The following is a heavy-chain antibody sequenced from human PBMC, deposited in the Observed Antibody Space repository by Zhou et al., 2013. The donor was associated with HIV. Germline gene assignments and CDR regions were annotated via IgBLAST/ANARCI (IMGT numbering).Heavy chain of an antibody. J-gene: IGHJ6*03. CDR2: IYTSGST. CDR1: GYSISSGYY. Sequence: VQLQESGPGLVKPSETLSLTCVVSGYSISSGYYWSWIRQPAGKGLEWIGRIYTSGSTNYNPSLKSRVTMSVDTSKNQFSLKLDSVTAADTAVYYCARDWIYGDYYYYYMDVWGKGTTVTVSS. V-gene: IGHV4-4*07. D-gene: IGHD4-17*01. CDR3: ARDWIYGDYYYYYMDV.